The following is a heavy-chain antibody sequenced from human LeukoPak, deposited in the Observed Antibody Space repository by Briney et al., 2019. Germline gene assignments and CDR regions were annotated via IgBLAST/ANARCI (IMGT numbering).Heavy chain of an antibody. Sequence: GGSLRLSCAGSGFTFSTSWMHWVRQAPGQGLVCVSRINSDGSTINYADSVQGRFTISRDNAKSTLYLQMNSLGAEDTAVYYCARAGYYRFDYWGQGTQVTVSS. D-gene: IGHD4-11*01. CDR3: ARAGYYRFDY. CDR2: INSDGSTI. CDR1: GFTFSTSW. V-gene: IGHV3-74*01. J-gene: IGHJ4*02.